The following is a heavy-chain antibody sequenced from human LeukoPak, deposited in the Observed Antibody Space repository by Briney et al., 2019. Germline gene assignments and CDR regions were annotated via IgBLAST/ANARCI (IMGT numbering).Heavy chain of an antibody. D-gene: IGHD6-13*01. V-gene: IGHV4-39*07. Sequence: SETLSLTCTVSGDSISSTSYYWAWIRQPPGKGREWIGSIYYSGSTYYNPSLKSRVTISVDTSKNQFSLKLSSVTAADTAVYYCARLYSSSWQFDYWGQGTLVTVSS. CDR2: IYYSGST. CDR3: ARLYSSSWQFDY. J-gene: IGHJ4*02. CDR1: GDSISSTSYY.